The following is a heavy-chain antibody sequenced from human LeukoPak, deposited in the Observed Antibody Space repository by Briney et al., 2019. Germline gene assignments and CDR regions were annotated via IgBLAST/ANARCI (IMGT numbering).Heavy chain of an antibody. CDR3: ARVYGSPGEIFGVVIDPPTDY. CDR2: INPSGGST. J-gene: IGHJ4*02. Sequence: ASVKVSCKASGYTFTSYYMHWVRQAPGQGHEWMGIINPSGGSTSYAQKFQGRVTMTRDTSTSTVYMELSSLRSEDTAVYYCARVYGSPGEIFGVVIDPPTDYWGQGTLVTVSS. D-gene: IGHD3-3*01. CDR1: GYTFTSYY. V-gene: IGHV1-46*01.